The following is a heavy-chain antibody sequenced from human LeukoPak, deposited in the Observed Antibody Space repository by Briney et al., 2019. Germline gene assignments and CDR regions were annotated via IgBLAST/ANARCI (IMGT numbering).Heavy chain of an antibody. CDR2: IYYSGST. Sequence: PSETLSLTCTVSGGSISSGGYYWSWIRQHPGKGLEWIGYIYYSGSTYYNPSLKSRVTISVDTSKNQLSLELSSVTAADTAVYYCARVFDGSGSYYKWHPSFDYWGQGTLVTVSS. D-gene: IGHD3-10*01. CDR1: GGSISSGGYY. CDR3: ARVFDGSGSYYKWHPSFDY. V-gene: IGHV4-31*03. J-gene: IGHJ4*02.